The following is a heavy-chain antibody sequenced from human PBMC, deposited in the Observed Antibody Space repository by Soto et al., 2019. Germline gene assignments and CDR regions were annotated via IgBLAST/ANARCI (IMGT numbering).Heavy chain of an antibody. V-gene: IGHV4-4*07. CDR1: GGSISSYY. CDR3: ARVTYYYDSSGYYRGGAFDL. J-gene: IGHJ3*01. CDR2: IYTSGIT. Sequence: ASETLSLTCTVSGGSISSYYWSWIRQPAGKGLEWIGRIYTSGITNYNPSLKSRVTMSVDTSKNQFSLKLSSVTAADTAVYYCARVTYYYDSSGYYRGGAFDLWGPGTMVTVSS. D-gene: IGHD3-22*01.